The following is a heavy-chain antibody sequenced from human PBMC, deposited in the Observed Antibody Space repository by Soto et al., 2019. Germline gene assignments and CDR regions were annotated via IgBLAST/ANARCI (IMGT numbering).Heavy chain of an antibody. Sequence: ASVKVSCKASGYTFTSYGISWVRQAPGQGLEWMGWISAYNGNTNYAQKLQGRVTMTTDTSTSTAYMELRSLRSDDTAVYYCARGDGPYDILTGYYYYYGMDVWGQGTTVTGSS. CDR3: ARGDGPYDILTGYYYYYGMDV. J-gene: IGHJ6*02. V-gene: IGHV1-18*01. CDR1: GYTFTSYG. CDR2: ISAYNGNT. D-gene: IGHD3-9*01.